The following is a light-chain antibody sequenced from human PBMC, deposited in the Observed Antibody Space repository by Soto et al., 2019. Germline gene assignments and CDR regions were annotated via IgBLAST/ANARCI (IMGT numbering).Light chain of an antibody. V-gene: IGKV2-30*01. CDR1: QSLVYSDGNTY. Sequence: DVVMTQSPLSLPVTLGQPASISCRSSQSLVYSDGNTYLHWFQQRPGQSPRRLIYKVSNRDSGVPDRFSGSGSVSDFTLKISRVEAEDVGGYDCLQVTHWPPMSTFGQGTKVEIK. J-gene: IGKJ1*01. CDR3: LQVTHWPPMST. CDR2: KVS.